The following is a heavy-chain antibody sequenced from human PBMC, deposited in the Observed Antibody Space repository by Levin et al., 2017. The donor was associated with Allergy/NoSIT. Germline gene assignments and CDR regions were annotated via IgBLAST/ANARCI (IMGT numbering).Heavy chain of an antibody. CDR2: ISYDGSNK. J-gene: IGHJ5*02. D-gene: IGHD5-18*01. V-gene: IGHV3-30*18. CDR3: AKDLGYSYGYGTGFDP. CDR1: GFTFSSYG. Sequence: AGGSLRLSCAASGFTFSSYGMHWVRQAPGKGLEWVAVISYDGSNKYYADSVKGRFTISRDNSKNTLYLQMNSLRAEDTAVYYCAKDLGYSYGYGTGFDPWGQGTLVTVSS.